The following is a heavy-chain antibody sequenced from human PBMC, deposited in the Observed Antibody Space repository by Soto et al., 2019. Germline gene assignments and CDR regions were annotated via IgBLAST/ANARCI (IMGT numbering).Heavy chain of an antibody. CDR1: GGTFSSYS. CDR3: ARDGGRHSGGIDY. J-gene: IGHJ4*02. D-gene: IGHD1-26*01. V-gene: IGHV1-69*01. CDR2: IIPIFGTA. Sequence: LVQSGAEVKKPGSSVKVSCKASGGTFSSYSINWXXQAPGQGLEWMGEIIPIFGTANYAQKFQGRVTITADESTSTAYMELSSLRSEDTAVYYCARDGGRHSGGIDYWGQGTLVTVSS.